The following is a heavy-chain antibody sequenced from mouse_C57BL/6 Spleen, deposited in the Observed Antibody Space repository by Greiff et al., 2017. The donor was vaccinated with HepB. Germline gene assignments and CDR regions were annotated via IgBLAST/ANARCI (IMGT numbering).Heavy chain of an antibody. D-gene: IGHD1-1*01. Sequence: QVQLQQPGAELVRPGSSVKLSCKASGYTFTSYWMDWVKQRPGQGLEWIGNIYPSDSETHYNHKFKDKATLTVDKSSSTAYMPLSSQTSEDSAVYYCARKELWYFDVWGTGTTVTVSS. CDR1: GYTFTSYW. J-gene: IGHJ1*03. CDR3: ARKELWYFDV. V-gene: IGHV1-61*01. CDR2: IYPSDSET.